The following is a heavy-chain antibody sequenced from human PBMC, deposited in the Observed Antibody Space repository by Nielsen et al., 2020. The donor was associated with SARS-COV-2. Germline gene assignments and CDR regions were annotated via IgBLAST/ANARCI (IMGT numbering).Heavy chain of an antibody. J-gene: IGHJ4*01. CDR2: ISSGGTI. D-gene: IGHD3-16*01. CDR3: ARNRGEIDY. V-gene: IGHV3-48*01. Sequence: GESLKISCAASGFAFSGYSMSWVRQAPGKGLEWISYISSGGTIYYADSVKGRFTISRDNAKNSLYLQMSSLRAEDTAVYYCARNRGEIDYWGQGTLVTVSS. CDR1: GFAFSGYS.